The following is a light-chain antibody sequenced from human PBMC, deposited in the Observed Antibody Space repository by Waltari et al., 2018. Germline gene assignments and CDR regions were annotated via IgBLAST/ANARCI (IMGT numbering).Light chain of an antibody. CDR1: QSVSSN. V-gene: IGKV3-15*01. CDR3: QQYNNWPIT. J-gene: IGKJ5*01. CDR2: GAS. Sequence: EIVMTQSPATLSVSPGERATLSGRATQSVSSNLSWYQQKPGQAPRLLIYGASTRATGIPARFSGSGSGTEFTLTISSMHSEDFAVYYCQQYNNWPITFGQGPRLEIK.